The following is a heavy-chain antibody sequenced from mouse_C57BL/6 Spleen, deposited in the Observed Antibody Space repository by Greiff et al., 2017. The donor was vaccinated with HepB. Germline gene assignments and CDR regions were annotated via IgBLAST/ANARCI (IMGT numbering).Heavy chain of an antibody. J-gene: IGHJ4*01. D-gene: IGHD1-1*01. V-gene: IGHV1-39*01. CDR3: ARSDTTVVATGAMDY. CDR1: GYSFTDYN. CDR2: INLNYGTT. Sequence: EVKLVESGPELVKPGASVKISCKASGYSFTDYNMNWVKQSNGKSLEWIGVINLNYGTTSYNQKFKGKATLTVDQSSSTAYMQLNSLTSEHSAVYYCARSDTTVVATGAMDYWGQGTSVTVSS.